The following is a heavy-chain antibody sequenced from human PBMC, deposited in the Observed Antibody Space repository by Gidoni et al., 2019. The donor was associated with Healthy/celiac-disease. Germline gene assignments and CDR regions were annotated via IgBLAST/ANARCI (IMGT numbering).Heavy chain of an antibody. CDR1: GYTFTGYY. J-gene: IGHJ2*01. V-gene: IGHV1-2*06. CDR2: INPNSGGT. Sequence: QVQLVQSGAEVKKPGASVKVSCTASGYTFTGYYMHWVRQAPGQGLEWMGRINPNSGGTNYAQKFQGRVTMTRDTSISTAYMELSRLRSDDTAVYYCARAVADKPPVRWYFDLWGRGTLVTVSS. D-gene: IGHD6-19*01. CDR3: ARAVADKPPVRWYFDL.